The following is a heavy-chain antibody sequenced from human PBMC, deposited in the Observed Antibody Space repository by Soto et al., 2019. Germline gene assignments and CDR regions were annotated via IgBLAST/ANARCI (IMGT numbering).Heavy chain of an antibody. CDR2: INWNSGSI. D-gene: IGHD2-2*02. CDR1: GFTFDDYA. Sequence: GGSLRLSCAASGFTFDDYAMHWVRQVPGKGLEWVSGINWNSGSIGYGDSVKGRFTISRDNAKNSVSLQMNSRRAEDTAVYYCAREYTAWPLAYGLDVWGQGTTVTVSS. V-gene: IGHV3-9*01. CDR3: AREYTAWPLAYGLDV. J-gene: IGHJ6*02.